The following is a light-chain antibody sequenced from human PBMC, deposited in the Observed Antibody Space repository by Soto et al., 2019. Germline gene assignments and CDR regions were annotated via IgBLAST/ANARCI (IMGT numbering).Light chain of an antibody. CDR3: QQLNTCPWFT. CDR1: QGINRH. V-gene: IGKV1-9*01. CDR2: TAS. J-gene: IGKJ3*01. Sequence: DIQLTQSPSFLSASVGDRVTITCRASQGINRHLAWYQQKPGKAPNLLIYTASTLQSGVPSRFSGSGSGTEFTLTISSLQPEDFATYYCQQLNTCPWFTFGPGTKVDIK.